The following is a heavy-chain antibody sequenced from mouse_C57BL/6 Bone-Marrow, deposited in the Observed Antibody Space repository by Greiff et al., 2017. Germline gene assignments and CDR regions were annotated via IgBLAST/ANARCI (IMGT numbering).Heavy chain of an antibody. J-gene: IGHJ1*03. CDR1: GYTFTDYY. V-gene: IGHV1-26*01. CDR3: ARWRGWYFDV. CDR2: INPNNGGT. Sequence: EVQLQQSGPELVKPGASVKISCKASGYTFTDYYMNWVKQSHGKSLEWIGDINPNNGGTSYNQKFKGKATLTVDKSSSTAYMELRSLTSEDSAVYYCARWRGWYFDVWGTGTTVTVSS.